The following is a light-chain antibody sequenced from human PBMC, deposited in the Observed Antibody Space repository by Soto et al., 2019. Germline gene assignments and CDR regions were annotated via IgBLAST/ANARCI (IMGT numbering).Light chain of an antibody. CDR3: QQHGNSRRFT. J-gene: IGKJ3*01. CDR1: QSVSSSY. CDR2: GSS. Sequence: EIVLTQSPGTLSLSPGERATLSCRASQSVSSSYLAWYQQKPGLAPRLLIHGSSSRSTGIPDRFSGSGSGTVFTLTISRREHEDIEVYYCQQHGNSRRFTFGPGTKVDIK. V-gene: IGKV3-20*01.